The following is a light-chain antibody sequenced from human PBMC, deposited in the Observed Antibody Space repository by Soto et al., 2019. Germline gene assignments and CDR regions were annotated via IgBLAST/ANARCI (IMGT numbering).Light chain of an antibody. CDR2: AAS. V-gene: IGKV1-39*01. CDR1: QSISTY. CDR3: QRSYSTPRT. Sequence: DIQMTQSPSSLSASVGDRVTITCRASQSISTYLNWYQQKVGKAPKLLIYAASSLQRGVPSRFSGSGSGTDFTRTISSLQPEDFATYYCQRSYSTPRTFGQGTKLEIK. J-gene: IGKJ2*02.